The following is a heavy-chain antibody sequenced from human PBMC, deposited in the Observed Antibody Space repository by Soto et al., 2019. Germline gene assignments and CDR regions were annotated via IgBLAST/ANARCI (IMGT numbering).Heavy chain of an antibody. D-gene: IGHD5-18*01. CDR1: GFTFRSYG. CDR2: ISNDGTNK. J-gene: IGHJ6*02. CDR3: ARGYSYNRGLYGMDV. V-gene: IGHV3-30*03. Sequence: GGSLRLSCAASGFTFRSYGMHWVRQAPGKGLEWLAVISNDGTNKYLADSVKGRLTLSRDNSRNTLSLEINNLRPEDTAVYYCARGYSYNRGLYGMDVWGQGTTVTVSS.